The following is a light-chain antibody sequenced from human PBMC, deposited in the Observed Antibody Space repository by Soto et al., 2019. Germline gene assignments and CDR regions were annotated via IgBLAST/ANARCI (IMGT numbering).Light chain of an antibody. V-gene: IGKV1-5*03. J-gene: IGKJ5*01. CDR3: QQYNSYPIT. CDR1: QSMSSW. CDR2: KAS. Sequence: DIQMTQSPSTLSASVGDRVTITCRASQSMSSWLAWYQQKPRKAPKLLIYKASSLESGVPSRFSGSGSGTEFTLTISSLQPDDFATYYCQQYNSYPITFGQGTRLEIK.